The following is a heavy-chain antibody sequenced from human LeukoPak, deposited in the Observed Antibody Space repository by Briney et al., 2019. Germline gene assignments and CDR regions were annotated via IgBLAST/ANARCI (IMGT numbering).Heavy chain of an antibody. CDR2: VYSSGST. V-gene: IGHV4-59*01. D-gene: IGHD3-9*01. CDR1: GGSISSYY. J-gene: IGHJ4*02. CDR3: ARVKDILTGYPSPLFDY. Sequence: PSETLSLTCTVSGGSISSYYWSWIRQSPGKGLEWIGYVYSSGSTNSNPSLKSRVTISVDTSKNQFSLKVNSVTAADTAVYYCARVKDILTGYPSPLFDYWGQGTLVTVSS.